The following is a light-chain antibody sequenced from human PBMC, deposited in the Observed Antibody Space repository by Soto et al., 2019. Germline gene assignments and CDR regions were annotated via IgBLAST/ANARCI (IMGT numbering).Light chain of an antibody. J-gene: IGLJ2*01. CDR2: DNG. Sequence: QSVLTQPPSVSAAPGQKVTISCSGSSSNIGSNYVSWYQQLPGAAPKLLIYDNGKRPSGIPDRFSGSQSGTSATLGITGLQTGDEADYYCGTWDNSLSAGLFGAGTKLTVL. CDR1: SSNIGSNY. V-gene: IGLV1-51*01. CDR3: GTWDNSLSAGL.